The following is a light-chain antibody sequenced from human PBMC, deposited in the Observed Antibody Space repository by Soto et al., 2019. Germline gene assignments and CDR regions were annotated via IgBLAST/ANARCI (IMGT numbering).Light chain of an antibody. J-gene: IGLJ1*01. V-gene: IGLV1-40*01. CDR1: NSNIGAGYD. Sequence: QSVLTQPPSVSGAPGQRVNISCTGSNSNIGAGYDVHWYQQFPGTAPKLLIYGNIKRPSGVPDRFSGSKSGPSDSLAITGLQAEDEADYYCQSYDSRLSNYVFGGGTKVTVL. CDR2: GNI. CDR3: QSYDSRLSNYV.